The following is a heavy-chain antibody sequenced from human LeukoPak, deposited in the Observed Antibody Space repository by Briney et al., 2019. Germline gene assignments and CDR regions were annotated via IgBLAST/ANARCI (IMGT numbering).Heavy chain of an antibody. V-gene: IGHV3-21*01. D-gene: IGHD3-9*01. CDR2: ISSSSSYI. Sequence: GGSLRLSCAASGFTFSSYSMNWVRQAPGKGLEWVSSISSSSSYIYYADSVKGRFTISRDNAKNSLYLQMNSLRAEDTAVYYCARDGYYDILTGYPYYYYYYMDVWGKWTTVTISS. CDR1: GFTFSSYS. J-gene: IGHJ6*03. CDR3: ARDGYYDILTGYPYYYYYYMDV.